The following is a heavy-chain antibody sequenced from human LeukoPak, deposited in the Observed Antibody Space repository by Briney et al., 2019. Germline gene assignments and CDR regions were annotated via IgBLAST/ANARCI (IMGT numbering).Heavy chain of an antibody. CDR3: ARDRDFWSGQTNDAFDI. CDR2: IIPIFGTA. CDR1: GGTFSSYA. D-gene: IGHD3-3*01. Sequence: ASVKVSCXASGGTFSSYAISWVRQAPGQGLEWMAGIIPIFGTANYAQKFQGRVTITADESTSTAYMELSSLRSEDTAVYYCARDRDFWSGQTNDAFDIWGQGTMATVSS. V-gene: IGHV1-69*13. J-gene: IGHJ3*02.